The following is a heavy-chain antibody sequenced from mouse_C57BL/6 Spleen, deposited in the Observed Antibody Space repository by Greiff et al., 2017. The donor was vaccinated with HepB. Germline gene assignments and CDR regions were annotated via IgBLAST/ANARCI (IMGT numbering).Heavy chain of an antibody. Sequence: EVQLVESGGDLVKPGGSLKLSCAASGFTFSSYGMSWVRQTPDKRLEWVATISSGGSYTYYPDSVKGRFTISRDNATNTLSLQMSSLKSEDTAMYYCARLSTTVYAMDYWGQGTSVTVSS. CDR2: ISSGGSYT. V-gene: IGHV5-6*01. J-gene: IGHJ4*01. CDR3: ARLSTTVYAMDY. D-gene: IGHD1-1*01. CDR1: GFTFSSYG.